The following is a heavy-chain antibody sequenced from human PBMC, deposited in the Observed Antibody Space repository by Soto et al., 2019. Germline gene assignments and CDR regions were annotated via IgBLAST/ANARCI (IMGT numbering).Heavy chain of an antibody. D-gene: IGHD6-13*01. CDR1: GGTFSSYA. V-gene: IGHV1-69*13. CDR2: IIPIFGTA. J-gene: IGHJ5*02. CDR3: ASGVDSSSWYGNWFDP. Sequence: SVKVSCKASGGTFSSYAISWVRQAPGQGLEWMGGIIPIFGTANYAQKFQGRVTITADESTSTAYMELSSLRSEDTAVYYCASGVDSSSWYGNWFDPWGQGTLVTVSS.